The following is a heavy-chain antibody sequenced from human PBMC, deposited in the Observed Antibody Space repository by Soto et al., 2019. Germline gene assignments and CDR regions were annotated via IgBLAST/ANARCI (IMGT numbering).Heavy chain of an antibody. J-gene: IGHJ6*02. Sequence: PGGSLRLSCAASGFTSSNYWMHWVRQAPGKGLVCVSRIKSDGSSTSYADSVKGRFTISRDNAKNTLDLQMHGLRAEDMAVYYCARSVRSGSFPYYYYAMDCWGQGIMVTVSS. V-gene: IGHV3-74*01. CDR1: GFTSSNYW. CDR3: ARSVRSGSFPYYYYAMDC. D-gene: IGHD3-10*01. CDR2: IKSDGSST.